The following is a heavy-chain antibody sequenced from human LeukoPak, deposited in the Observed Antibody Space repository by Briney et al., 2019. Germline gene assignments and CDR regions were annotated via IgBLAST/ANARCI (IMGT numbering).Heavy chain of an antibody. V-gene: IGHV4-4*07. CDR1: GGFISLYY. Sequence: SETLSLTCTVSGGFISLYYWNWIRQPAGKGLEWIGRIFTTGITNYKSSLKSRVTMSVDTSKNQFSLNLTSVTAADTAVYYCARESSGTYYNPLGYMDVWGKGTTVTVSS. D-gene: IGHD3-10*01. CDR3: ARESSGTYYNPLGYMDV. CDR2: IFTTGIT. J-gene: IGHJ6*03.